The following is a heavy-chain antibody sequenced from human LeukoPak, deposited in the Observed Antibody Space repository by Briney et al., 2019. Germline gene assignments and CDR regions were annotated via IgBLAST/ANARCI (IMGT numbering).Heavy chain of an antibody. V-gene: IGHV3-21*01. CDR1: GFTFSSYS. D-gene: IGHD4-17*01. CDR3: TVTTSCYYYYMDV. J-gene: IGHJ6*03. Sequence: GGSLRLSCAASGFTFSSYSMNWVHQAPGKGLEWVSSISSSSSYIYYADSVKGRFTISRDNAKNSLYLQMNSLRAEDTAVYYCTVTTSCYYYYMDVWGKGTTVTVSS. CDR2: ISSSSSYI.